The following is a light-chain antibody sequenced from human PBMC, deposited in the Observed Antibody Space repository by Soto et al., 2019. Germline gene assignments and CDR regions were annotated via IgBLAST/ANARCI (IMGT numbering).Light chain of an antibody. CDR3: LQNYRSPWT. CDR1: QAIGND. Sequence: AIQMTQSPSSLSASVGDRVTITCRASQAIGNDLGRYQQIPGKAPKLLIYAASRLHSGVPSKFSGSGSGSDFTLTISSLQPEDFATYYCLQNYRSPWTFGQGTKVELK. J-gene: IGKJ1*01. CDR2: AAS. V-gene: IGKV1-6*01.